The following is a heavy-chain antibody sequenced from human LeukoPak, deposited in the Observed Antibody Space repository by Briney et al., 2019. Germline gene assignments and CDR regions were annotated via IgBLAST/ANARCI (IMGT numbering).Heavy chain of an antibody. CDR2: ISGRGGST. D-gene: IGHD6-19*01. CDR3: AKGSSGWYEGVAFDI. Sequence: GGSLRLSCAPPGFTFSSYAMSWVRQAPGKGLEWVSAISGRGGSTYYADSVKGRFTISRDNSKNTLYLQMNSLRAENTAVYYCAKGSSGWYEGVAFDIWGQGTMVTVSS. V-gene: IGHV3-23*01. J-gene: IGHJ3*02. CDR1: GFTFSSYA.